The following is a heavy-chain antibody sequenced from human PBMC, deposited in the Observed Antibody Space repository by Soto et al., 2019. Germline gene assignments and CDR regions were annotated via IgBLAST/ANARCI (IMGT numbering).Heavy chain of an antibody. CDR3: ARTCTGGSCYRY. CDR2: IKQDGSEK. J-gene: IGHJ4*02. Sequence: PGGSLRLSCAASGFTFSGYWMSWVRQTPGKGLEWVANIKQDGSEKYYVDSVEGRFTISRDNAKNSLYLQMNSLRAEDTAVYYCARTCTGGSCYRYWGQGTLVTVSS. D-gene: IGHD2-15*01. V-gene: IGHV3-7*01. CDR1: GFTFSGYW.